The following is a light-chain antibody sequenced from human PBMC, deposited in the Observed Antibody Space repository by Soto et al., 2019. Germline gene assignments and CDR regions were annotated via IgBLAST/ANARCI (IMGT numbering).Light chain of an antibody. J-gene: IGKJ1*01. CDR2: KTS. V-gene: IGKV1-5*03. CDR1: QSISIW. CDR3: QHWHDYSWT. Sequence: DIHMTQSPSTLSASVGDRVTITCRASQSISIWLAWYQQKPGKAPNLLIYKTSILETGVPSRFSGSGSGTEFTLTISSLQPDDFATYYCQHWHDYSWTFGQGTKVEGK.